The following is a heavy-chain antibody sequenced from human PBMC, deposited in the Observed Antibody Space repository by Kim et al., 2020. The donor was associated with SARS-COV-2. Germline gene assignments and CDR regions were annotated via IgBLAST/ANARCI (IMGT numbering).Heavy chain of an antibody. CDR3: ARDTPGQKAYDI. V-gene: IGHV6-1*01. Sequence: EYAGSVKSRMTITADTSTIQFSLQLNSVSPEDTAVYYCARDTPGQKAYDIWGQGTMVTVSS. J-gene: IGHJ3*02.